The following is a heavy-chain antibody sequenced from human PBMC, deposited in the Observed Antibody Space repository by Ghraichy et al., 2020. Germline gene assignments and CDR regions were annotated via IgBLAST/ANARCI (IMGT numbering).Heavy chain of an antibody. V-gene: IGHV3-48*02. Sequence: ESLNISCAASGLGLSSYTMNWVRQAPGKGLEWVSYISSPSTTIYYADSVKGRFTISRDNAKNSLYLQMNSLRDEDTAVYYCASGSTGNYNYYFDYWGQGTLVTVSS. CDR1: GLGLSSYT. J-gene: IGHJ4*02. CDR3: ASGSTGNYNYYFDY. CDR2: ISSPSTTI. D-gene: IGHD5-24*01.